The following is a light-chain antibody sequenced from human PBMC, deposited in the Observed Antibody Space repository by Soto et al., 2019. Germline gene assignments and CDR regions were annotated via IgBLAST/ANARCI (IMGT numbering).Light chain of an antibody. CDR2: RDN. V-gene: IGLV1-47*01. CDR3: ATWDDSLGGPV. Sequence: QSVLTQTPSVSGTPGQRVNISCSGSSSNIGRNYVYWYHQFPGMAPKLLIYRDNERPSGVSDRFSGFKSGTSASLAISGLRSGDEADYHCATWDDSLGGPVFGGGTKLTVL. CDR1: SSNIGRNY. J-gene: IGLJ2*01.